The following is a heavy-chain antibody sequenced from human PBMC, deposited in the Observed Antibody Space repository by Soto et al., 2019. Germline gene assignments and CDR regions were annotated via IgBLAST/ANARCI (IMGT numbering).Heavy chain of an antibody. CDR3: AKCGYYYGMDV. Sequence: QVQLVESGGGLVKPGGSLRLSCAASGFTFSDYHMSWIRQAPGKGLEWVSYISGSGSTKYYADSVKGRCTISWDNAKNSRYLQMNSQRAEDTAVYYCAKCGYYYGMDVWGQGTTVTVSS. CDR1: GFTFSDYH. CDR2: ISGSGSTK. J-gene: IGHJ6*02. V-gene: IGHV3-11*01.